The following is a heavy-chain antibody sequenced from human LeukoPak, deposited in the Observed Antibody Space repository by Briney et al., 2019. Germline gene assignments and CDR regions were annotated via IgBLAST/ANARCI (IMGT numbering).Heavy chain of an antibody. CDR1: GFTLSTYT. CDR2: ISSSSSYI. D-gene: IGHD6-19*01. J-gene: IGHJ4*02. CDR3: AREDHIAVFDY. V-gene: IGHV3-21*01. Sequence: GGSLRLSCTASGFTLSTYTMSWVRQAPGKGLEWVSSISSSSSYIYYADSVKGRFTISRDNAKSSLYLQMNSLRAEDTAVYYCAREDHIAVFDYWGQGTLVTVSS.